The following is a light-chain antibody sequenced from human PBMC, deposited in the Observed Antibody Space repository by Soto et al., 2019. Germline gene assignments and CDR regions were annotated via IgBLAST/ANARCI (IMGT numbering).Light chain of an antibody. J-gene: IGLJ1*01. Sequence: QSVLTQPASVSGSPGQSITISCTGTSSDVGNYNLVSWYQQYLGKAPKLMIYEVSKRPSGVSNRFSGSKSGNTASLTISGLQAGDEADYYCCSYAGSSNFYVFGNGTKVTVL. CDR3: CSYAGSSNFYV. V-gene: IGLV2-23*02. CDR2: EVS. CDR1: SSDVGNYNL.